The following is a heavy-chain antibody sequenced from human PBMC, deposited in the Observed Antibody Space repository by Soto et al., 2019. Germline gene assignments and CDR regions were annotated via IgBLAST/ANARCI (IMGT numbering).Heavy chain of an antibody. V-gene: IGHV1-8*01. CDR1: GYTFTSYD. CDR3: ARGEGYCSGGSCDNWFDP. CDR2: MNPNSGNT. D-gene: IGHD2-15*01. Sequence: ASVQVSCKASGYTFTSYDINWVRQATGQGLEWMGWMNPNSGNTGYAQKFQGRVTVTRNTSISTAYMELSSLRSEDTAVYYCARGEGYCSGGSCDNWFDPWGQGTLVTVSS. J-gene: IGHJ5*02.